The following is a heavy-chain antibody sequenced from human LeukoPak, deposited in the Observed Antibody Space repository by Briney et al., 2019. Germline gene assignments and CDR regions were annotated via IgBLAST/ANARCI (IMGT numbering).Heavy chain of an antibody. CDR1: GFTFSNYG. CDR3: AKGIPGTTGLDY. Sequence: PGGSLRLSCAASGFTFSNYGMYWVRQAPGKGLEWVAVISHDGSNKHYGSSVKGRFTISRDSSKNTLFLQMNSLRVEDTAVYYCAKGIPGTTGLDYWGQGTLVTVSS. J-gene: IGHJ4*02. V-gene: IGHV3-30*18. CDR2: ISHDGSNK. D-gene: IGHD1-20*01.